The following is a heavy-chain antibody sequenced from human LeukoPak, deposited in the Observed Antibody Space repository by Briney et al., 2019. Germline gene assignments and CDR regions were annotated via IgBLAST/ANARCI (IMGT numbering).Heavy chain of an antibody. CDR3: ARESTTVGEYYFDY. D-gene: IGHD3-16*01. CDR1: VFTFSRYS. CDR2: ISSSSLYI. V-gene: IGHV3-21*01. Sequence: RGSLRLSCAPSVFTFSRYSMKWVRPAPGRGLECVSSISSSSLYIYYADSVKGRFTISRDNAKNTLYLQMNSLRAEDLAVYYCARESTTVGEYYFDYWGQGTLVAVSS. J-gene: IGHJ4*02.